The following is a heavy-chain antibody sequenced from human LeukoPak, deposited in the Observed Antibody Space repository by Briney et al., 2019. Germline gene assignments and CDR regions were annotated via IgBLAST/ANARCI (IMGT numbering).Heavy chain of an antibody. CDR2: ISGSGGGST. V-gene: IGHV3-23*01. Sequence: GGSLRLSCAASGFTFSSYAMNWVRQAPGKGLEWVSTISGSGGGSTYYADSVKGRFTISRDTSKDTLYLQMNSLTVEDTAVYYCAKRLEPAAIRLGGNNYYMDVWGKGTTVTVSS. CDR3: AKRLEPAAIRLGGNNYYMDV. CDR1: GFTFSSYA. J-gene: IGHJ6*03. D-gene: IGHD2-2*02.